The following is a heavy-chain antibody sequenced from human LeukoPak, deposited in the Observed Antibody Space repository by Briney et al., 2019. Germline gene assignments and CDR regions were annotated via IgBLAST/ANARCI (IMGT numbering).Heavy chain of an antibody. CDR1: GGTFSSYA. J-gene: IGHJ4*02. V-gene: IGHV1-69*13. D-gene: IGHD3-3*01. CDR3: ARAPSYDFWSGYYRGGFDY. Sequence: SVKVSCKASGGTFSSYAISWVRQAPGQGLEWMGGIIPIFGTANYAQKFQGRVTITADESTSTAYMELSSLRSEDTAVYYCARAPSYDFWSGYYRGGFDYWGQGTLVTVSS. CDR2: IIPIFGTA.